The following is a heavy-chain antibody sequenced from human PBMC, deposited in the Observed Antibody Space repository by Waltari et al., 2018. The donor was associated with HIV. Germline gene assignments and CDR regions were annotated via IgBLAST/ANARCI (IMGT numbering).Heavy chain of an antibody. D-gene: IGHD4-17*01. Sequence: QVQLQQWGAGLLKPSETLSLTCAVYGGSFSGYYWSWIRQPPGKGLEWIGEINHSGSTNYHPSLKSRVTISVDTSKNQFSLRLSSVTAADTAVYYCARDSGVGYGGLYYFDYWGHGTLVTVSS. J-gene: IGHJ4*01. CDR2: INHSGST. CDR3: ARDSGVGYGGLYYFDY. V-gene: IGHV4-34*01. CDR1: GGSFSGYY.